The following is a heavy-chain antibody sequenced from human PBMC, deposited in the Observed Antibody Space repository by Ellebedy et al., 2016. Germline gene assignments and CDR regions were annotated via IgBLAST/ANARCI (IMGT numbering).Heavy chain of an antibody. V-gene: IGHV4-61*01. Sequence: SETLSLTXTVSGGSVRSGSYYWSWIRQPPGKGLEWIAYIYNSGSTDYNPSLKSRIIISVDTSKNQFSLKLRSVTAADTAVYYCARGSTVTTYFDYWGQGTLVTVSS. J-gene: IGHJ4*02. CDR3: ARGSTVTTYFDY. D-gene: IGHD4-17*01. CDR2: IYNSGST. CDR1: GGSVRSGSYY.